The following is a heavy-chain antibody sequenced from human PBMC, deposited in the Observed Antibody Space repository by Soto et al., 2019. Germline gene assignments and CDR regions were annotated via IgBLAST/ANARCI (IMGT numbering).Heavy chain of an antibody. CDR2: ISGSGGST. V-gene: IGHV3-23*01. J-gene: IGHJ6*03. D-gene: IGHD3-3*01. CDR3: AKIPITIFEVVIIPHYYYTDA. Sequence: SRIRKAPGKGLEWVSAISGSGGSTYYADSVKGRFTISRDNSKNTLYLQMNSLRAEDTAVYYCAKIPITIFEVVIIPHYYYTDAGGLGTPVTV.